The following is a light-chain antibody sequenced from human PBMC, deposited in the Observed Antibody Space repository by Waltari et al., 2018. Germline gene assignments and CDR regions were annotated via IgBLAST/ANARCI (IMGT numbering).Light chain of an antibody. CDR2: AAS. Sequence: EIVLTQSPVTLSLSPGDRATLFCRASQSVPSSYLAWYQQKPGQAPRLLISAASSGATGIPDRFSGSESGTDFTLTISRLEPEDFAVYYCQQYYSLPWTFGQGTKVEIK. CDR3: QQYYSLPWT. CDR1: QSVPSSY. V-gene: IGKV3-20*01. J-gene: IGKJ1*01.